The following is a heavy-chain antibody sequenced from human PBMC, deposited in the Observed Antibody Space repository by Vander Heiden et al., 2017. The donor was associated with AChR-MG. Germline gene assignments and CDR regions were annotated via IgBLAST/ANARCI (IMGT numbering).Heavy chain of an antibody. J-gene: IGHJ3*02. CDR3: AMYSRSSVYAFDI. V-gene: IGHV3-9*01. Sequence: EVQLVESGGGLVQPGRSLRLSCAASGFTFDDYAMHWVRQAPGKGLEWVSGISWNSGSIGYADSVKGRFTISRDNAKNSLYLQMNSLRAEDTALYYCAMYSRSSVYAFDIWGQGTMVTVSS. CDR2: ISWNSGSI. D-gene: IGHD2-21*01. CDR1: GFTFDDYA.